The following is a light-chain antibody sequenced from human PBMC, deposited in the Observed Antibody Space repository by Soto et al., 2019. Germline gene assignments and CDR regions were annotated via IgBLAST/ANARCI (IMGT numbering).Light chain of an antibody. CDR2: DVS. J-gene: IGLJ1*01. Sequence: QSVLTQPASVSGSPGQSITISCTGTSSDVATYTYFSCYQQHPGKAPKLMIYDVSNRPSGVSNRFSGSKSGNTASLTISGLQAEDEADYYCNSYTTSSTLVFGTGTKVTVL. CDR1: SSDVATYTY. CDR3: NSYTTSSTLV. V-gene: IGLV2-14*03.